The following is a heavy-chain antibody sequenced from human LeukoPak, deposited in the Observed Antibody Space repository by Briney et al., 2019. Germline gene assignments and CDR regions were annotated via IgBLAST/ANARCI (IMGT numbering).Heavy chain of an antibody. D-gene: IGHD2-2*01. CDR2: INPSGGST. V-gene: IGHV1-46*01. Sequence: GASVKVSSTASVYTFTTYYMHWVRQTPRQGLERMGIINPSGGSTSYAEKFQGRVTMTRDTSTSAVYMELSSLRSEDTAVYYCARDGIVVVPAAMQNYYYGMDVWGQGTTVTVSS. J-gene: IGHJ6*01. CDR3: ARDGIVVVPAAMQNYYYGMDV. CDR1: VYTFTTYY.